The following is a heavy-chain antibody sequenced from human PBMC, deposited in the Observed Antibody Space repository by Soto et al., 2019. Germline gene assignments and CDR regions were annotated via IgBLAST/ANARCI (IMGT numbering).Heavy chain of an antibody. V-gene: IGHV1-46*01. CDR1: GYTFTSYY. Sequence: EASVKVSCKASGYTFTSYYMHWVRQAPGQGLEWMGIINPSGGSTSYAQKFQGRVTMTTDTSTSTGYMELRSLRSDDTAVYYCATRSPAFDYWGQGILVTVSS. CDR2: INPSGGST. CDR3: ATRSPAFDY. J-gene: IGHJ4*02.